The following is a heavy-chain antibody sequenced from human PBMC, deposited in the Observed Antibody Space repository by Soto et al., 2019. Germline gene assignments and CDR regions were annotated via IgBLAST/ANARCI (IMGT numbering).Heavy chain of an antibody. CDR3: AKKHVAGGSRMSLVDY. J-gene: IGHJ4*02. CDR1: GFTFSTYA. D-gene: IGHD6-13*01. CDR2: MSGSGGST. V-gene: IGHV3-23*01. Sequence: EVQLLESGGGLVQPGGSLRLSCATSGFTFSTYAMSWFRQAPGKGLEWVSSMSGSGGSTYYADSVKGRFTISRDNSKNTMYLEMNSLRVEDTAVYYCAKKHVAGGSRMSLVDYWGQGTLVTVSS.